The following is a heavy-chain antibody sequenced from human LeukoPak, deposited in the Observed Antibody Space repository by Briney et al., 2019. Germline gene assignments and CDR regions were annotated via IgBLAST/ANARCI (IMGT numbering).Heavy chain of an antibody. CDR1: GFTFSSYS. J-gene: IGHJ5*02. D-gene: IGHD3-3*01. V-gene: IGHV3-21*01. Sequence: GGSLRLSCAASGFTFSSYSMNWVRQAPGKGLEWVSSISSSSSYIYYADSVKGRFTISRDNAKNSLYLQMNSLRAEDTAVYYCARDAGFWSGYGGVGYVVNHWGQGTLVTVSS. CDR3: ARDAGFWSGYGGVGYVVNH. CDR2: ISSSSSYI.